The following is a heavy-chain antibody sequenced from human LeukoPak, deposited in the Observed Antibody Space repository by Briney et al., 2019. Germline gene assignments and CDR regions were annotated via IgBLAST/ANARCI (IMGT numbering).Heavy chain of an antibody. CDR2: ISWNSGTI. D-gene: IGHD6-13*01. V-gene: IGHV3-9*01. CDR1: GFTFDDYA. CDR3: AKRSAAGTVGYFDY. Sequence: GGSLRLSCAVSGFTFDDYAMHWVRQAPGKGLEWVSGISWNSGTIYYADSVKGRFTISRDDAKNSLYLQMHSLRPEDTALYYCAKRSAAGTVGYFDYWGQGTLVTVSS. J-gene: IGHJ4*02.